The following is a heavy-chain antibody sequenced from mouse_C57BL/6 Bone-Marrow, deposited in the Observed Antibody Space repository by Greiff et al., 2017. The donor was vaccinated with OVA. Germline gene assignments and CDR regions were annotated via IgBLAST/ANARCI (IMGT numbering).Heavy chain of an antibody. CDR3: AIYYYDYDVIDY. D-gene: IGHD2-4*01. V-gene: IGHV1-81*01. Sequence: VQLQQSGAELARPGASVKLSCKASGYTFTSYGISWVKQRTGQGLEWIGEIYPRSGNPYYNEKFKGKATLTADKSSSTAYMELRSLTSEDSAVYFCAIYYYDYDVIDYWGQGTTLTVSS. J-gene: IGHJ2*01. CDR1: GYTFTSYG. CDR2: IYPRSGNP.